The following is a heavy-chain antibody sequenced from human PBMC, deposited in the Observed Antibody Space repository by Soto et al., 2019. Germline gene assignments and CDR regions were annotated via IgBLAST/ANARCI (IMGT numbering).Heavy chain of an antibody. CDR2: IGTNGDT. D-gene: IGHD2-2*02. Sequence: GGSLRPSCAASGFTFSSYAMDWVRQAPGKGLEWVSAIGTNGDTYYADAVKGRFTISRDNLKTTLYLQMNSLRAEDTALYYCAKKYPGTRPFDYWGQGTLVTVSS. V-gene: IGHV3-23*01. J-gene: IGHJ4*02. CDR1: GFTFSSYA. CDR3: AKKYPGTRPFDY.